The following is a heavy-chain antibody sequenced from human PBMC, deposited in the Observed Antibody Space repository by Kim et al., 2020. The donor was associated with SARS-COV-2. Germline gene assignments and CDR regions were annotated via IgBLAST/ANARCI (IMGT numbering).Heavy chain of an antibody. CDR3: ARVRGVIHNDY. J-gene: IGHJ4*02. CDR2: IYYSGST. Sequence: SETLSLTCTVSGGSISSSSYYWGWIRQPPGKGLEWIGSIYYSGSTYYNPSLKSRVTISVDTSKNQFSLKLSSVTAADTAVYYCARVRGVIHNDYWGQGT. V-gene: IGHV4-39*01. D-gene: IGHD3-3*01. CDR1: GGSISSSSYY.